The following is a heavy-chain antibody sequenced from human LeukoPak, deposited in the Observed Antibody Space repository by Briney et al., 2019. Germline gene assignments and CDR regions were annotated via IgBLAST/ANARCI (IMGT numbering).Heavy chain of an antibody. V-gene: IGHV1-18*01. CDR1: GYTFTSNV. Sequence: ASVKVSCKASGYTFTSNVITWVRQAPGQGLEWMGYITTYNGDTNYAQKFQGRVTMTTDTSTSTAYLELRSLKSDDTAMYYCARGRYSGSYTLFDYWGQGILVTVSS. CDR3: ARGRYSGSYTLFDY. CDR2: ITTYNGDT. J-gene: IGHJ4*02. D-gene: IGHD1-26*01.